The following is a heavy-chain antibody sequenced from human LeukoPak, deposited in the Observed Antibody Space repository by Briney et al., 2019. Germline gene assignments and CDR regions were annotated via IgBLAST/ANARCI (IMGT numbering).Heavy chain of an antibody. V-gene: IGHV5-51*01. D-gene: IGHD3-22*01. CDR2: IYPGDSDT. CDR1: GYSFTRYW. J-gene: IGHJ6*03. CDR3: ARQHSVVVNYYYYYYMDV. Sequence: GESLKISCKGYGYSFTRYWIAWVRQMPGKGLEWMGIIYPGDSDTKYSPSFRGQVTISVDKSISTAYLQWSSVKASDTAMYYCARQHSVVVNYYYYYYMDVWGKGTTVTVSS.